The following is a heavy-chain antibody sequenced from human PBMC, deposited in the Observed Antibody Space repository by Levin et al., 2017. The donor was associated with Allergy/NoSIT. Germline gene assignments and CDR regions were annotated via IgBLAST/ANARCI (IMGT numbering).Heavy chain of an antibody. D-gene: IGHD2-15*01. CDR2: ISYDGSNK. CDR1: GFTFSSYG. CDR3: AKDLSSVVSAPWFDP. Sequence: LSLTCAASGFTFSSYGMHWVRQAPGKGLEWVAVISYDGSNKYYADSVKGRFTISRDNSKNTLYLQMNSLGGEDTAVYYCAKDLSSVVSAPWFDPWGQGTLVTVSS. J-gene: IGHJ5*02. V-gene: IGHV3-30*18.